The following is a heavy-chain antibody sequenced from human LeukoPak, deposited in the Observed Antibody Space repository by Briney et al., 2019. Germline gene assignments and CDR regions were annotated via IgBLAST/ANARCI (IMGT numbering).Heavy chain of an antibody. D-gene: IGHD2-15*01. CDR3: AREGWLGLDY. V-gene: IGHV4-39*02. CDR2: IHNSGST. Sequence: PSETLSLTCTVSGDSVNNKNYYWGWIRQPPGKGLEWIGSIHNSGSTYYNPSLRRRLTMSVDTSNDLFSLKLSSVSASDTAVYYCAREGWLGLDYWGQGALVTVSS. CDR1: GDSVNNKNYY. J-gene: IGHJ4*02.